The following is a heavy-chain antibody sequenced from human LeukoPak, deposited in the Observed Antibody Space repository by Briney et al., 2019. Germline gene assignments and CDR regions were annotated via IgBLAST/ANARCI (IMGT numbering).Heavy chain of an antibody. D-gene: IGHD2-8*01. V-gene: IGHV4-39*01. Sequence: SETLSLTCTVSGGSISSSSYYWGWIRQPPGKGLEWNGSIYYSGSTYYNPSLKSRVTISVDTSKNQFSLKLSSVTAADTAVYYCARPYWTNGVCYNWFDPWGQGTLVIVSS. CDR1: GGSISSSSYY. J-gene: IGHJ5*02. CDR3: ARPYWTNGVCYNWFDP. CDR2: IYYSGST.